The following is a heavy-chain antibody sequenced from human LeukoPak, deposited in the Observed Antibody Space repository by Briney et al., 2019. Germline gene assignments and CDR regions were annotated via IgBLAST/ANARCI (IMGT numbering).Heavy chain of an antibody. D-gene: IGHD4-23*01. J-gene: IGHJ6*02. V-gene: IGHV1-18*01. CDR3: ARVTTVVTNYYYGMDV. Sequence: ASVKVSCKGSGYTFTSYGISWVRQAPGQGLEWVGLISAYNGNTNYAQQLQGRVTMTTDTSTSTAYMELRSLRSDDTAVYYCARVTTVVTNYYYGMDVLGQGTTVTVSS. CDR1: GYTFTSYG. CDR2: ISAYNGNT.